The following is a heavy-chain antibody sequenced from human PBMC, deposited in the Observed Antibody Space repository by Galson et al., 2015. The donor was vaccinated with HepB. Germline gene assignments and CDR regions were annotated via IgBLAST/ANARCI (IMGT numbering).Heavy chain of an antibody. CDR3: ARDRRGYSYGYEFRGYYYYGMDV. J-gene: IGHJ6*02. Sequence: SLRLSCAASGFTVSSNYMSWVRQAPGKGLEWVSVIYSGGSTYYADSVKGRFTISRDNSKNTLYLQMNSLRAEDTAVYYCARDRRGYSYGYEFRGYYYYGMDVWGQGTTVTVSS. CDR2: IYSGGST. D-gene: IGHD5-18*01. V-gene: IGHV3-66*02. CDR1: GFTVSSNY.